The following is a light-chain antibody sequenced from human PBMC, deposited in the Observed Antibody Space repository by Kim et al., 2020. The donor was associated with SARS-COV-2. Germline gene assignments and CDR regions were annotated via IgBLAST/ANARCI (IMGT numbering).Light chain of an antibody. CDR2: ATV. CDR1: QSFSASY. Sequence: IVLTQSPGTLSLSPGERATLSCRASQSFSASYLAWYQQRPGQPPRLLIYATVTRATGIPDRFSGSGSGTDFTLTISRLEPEDFAVYYCQQYDTSRPAWTFGQGTKLEIK. J-gene: IGKJ1*01. CDR3: QQYDTSRPAWT. V-gene: IGKV3-20*01.